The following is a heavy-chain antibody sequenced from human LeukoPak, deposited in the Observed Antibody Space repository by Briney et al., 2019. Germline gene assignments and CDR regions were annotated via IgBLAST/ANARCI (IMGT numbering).Heavy chain of an antibody. V-gene: IGHV3-7*01. J-gene: IGHJ3*02. D-gene: IGHD1-7*01. CDR2: IKQDGSEK. CDR3: ARYGGTTSPGAFDI. CDR1: GFTLSSFW. Sequence: GGSLRLSCAASGFTLSSFWMSWVRQAPGKGLEWVANIKQDGSEKYYVDSVKGRFTVSRDNAKNSLYLQLNSLRAEDTAVYYCARYGGTTSPGAFDIWGQGTMVTVSS.